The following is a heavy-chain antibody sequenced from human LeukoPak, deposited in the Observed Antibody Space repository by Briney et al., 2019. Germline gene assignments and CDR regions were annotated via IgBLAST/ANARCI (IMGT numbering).Heavy chain of an antibody. CDR1: GYTFTSYY. D-gene: IGHD1-26*01. CDR2: INPNSGGT. J-gene: IGHJ5*02. V-gene: IGHV1-2*06. Sequence: ASVKVSCKASGYTFTSYYMHWVRQAPGQGLEWMGRINPNSGGTNYAQKFQGRVTMTRDTSISTAYMELSRLRSDDTAVYYCARERGVVGATTYWFDPWGQGTLVTVSS. CDR3: ARERGVVGATTYWFDP.